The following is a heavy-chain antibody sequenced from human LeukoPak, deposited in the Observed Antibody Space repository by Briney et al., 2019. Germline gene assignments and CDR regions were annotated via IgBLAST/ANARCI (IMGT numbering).Heavy chain of an antibody. D-gene: IGHD3-22*01. Sequence: GSLRLSCAASGFTFSSYGMHWVRQAPGKGLEWVAVIWSDGSNKYYADSVKGRFTISRDNSKNTLYLQMNSLRAEDTAVYYCARDGYTYYYDSSGYPRYWGQGTLVTVSS. J-gene: IGHJ4*02. V-gene: IGHV3-33*01. CDR3: ARDGYTYYYDSSGYPRY. CDR2: IWSDGSNK. CDR1: GFTFSSYG.